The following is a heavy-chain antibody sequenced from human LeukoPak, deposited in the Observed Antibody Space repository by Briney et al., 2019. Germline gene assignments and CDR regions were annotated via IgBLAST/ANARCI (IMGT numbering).Heavy chain of an antibody. J-gene: IGHJ6*03. CDR2: INHSGST. CDR3: ASVRRGFGEFSKYYSYYYMDV. Sequence: SETLSLTCAVYGGSFSGYYWSWIRQPPGRGLEWIGEINHSGSTNYNPSLKSRVTISVDTSKNQFSLKLSSVTAADTAVYYCASVRRGFGEFSKYYSYYYMDVWGKGTTVTISS. CDR1: GGSFSGYY. V-gene: IGHV4-34*01. D-gene: IGHD3-10*01.